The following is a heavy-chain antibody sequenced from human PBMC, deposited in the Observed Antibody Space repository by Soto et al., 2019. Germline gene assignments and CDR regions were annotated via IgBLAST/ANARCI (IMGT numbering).Heavy chain of an antibody. J-gene: IGHJ4*02. CDR2: INSDGSST. CDR1: GFTFSSYW. D-gene: IGHD3-22*01. CDR3: ARSSGYYYYFDY. V-gene: IGHV3-74*01. Sequence: HPGGSLRLSCAASGFTFSSYWMHWVRQAPGKGLVWVSRINSDGSSTSYADSVKGRFTISRDNAKNTLYLQMNSLRAEDTAVYYCARSSGYYYYFDYWGQGTLVTVSS.